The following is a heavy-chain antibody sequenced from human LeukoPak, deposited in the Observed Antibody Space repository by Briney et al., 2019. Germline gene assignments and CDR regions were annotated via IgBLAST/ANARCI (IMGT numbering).Heavy chain of an antibody. J-gene: IGHJ6*02. Sequence: ASVKVSCKASGYTFTSYYVHWVRQAPGQGLEWMGIINPSGGSTSYAQKFQGRVTMTRDTSTSTVYMELSSLRSEDTAVYYCAREPDGPKYYDFWSDYYYYGMDVWGQGTTVTVSS. CDR1: GYTFTSYY. CDR2: INPSGGST. D-gene: IGHD3-3*01. V-gene: IGHV1-46*01. CDR3: AREPDGPKYYDFWSDYYYYGMDV.